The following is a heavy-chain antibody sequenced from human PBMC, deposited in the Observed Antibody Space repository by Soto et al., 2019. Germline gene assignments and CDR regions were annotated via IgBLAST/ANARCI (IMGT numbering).Heavy chain of an antibody. CDR1: GYTFTGYY. J-gene: IGHJ6*02. CDR3: ARVVVAATLSYYYYGMDV. Sequence: ASVKVSCKASGYTFTGYYMHWVRQAPGQGLEWMGWINPNSGGTNYAQKFQGRVTMTRDTSISTAYMELSRLRSDDTAVYYCARVVVAATLSYYYYGMDVWGQGTTVTVSS. D-gene: IGHD2-15*01. CDR2: INPNSGGT. V-gene: IGHV1-2*02.